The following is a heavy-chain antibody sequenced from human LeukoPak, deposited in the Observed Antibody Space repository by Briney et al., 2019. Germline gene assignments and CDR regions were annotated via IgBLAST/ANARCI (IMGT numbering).Heavy chain of an antibody. V-gene: IGHV4-39*07. D-gene: IGHD3-3*01. CDR3: ANYDFWSGHFDL. CDR1: GGSISSSSYY. Sequence: PSETLSLTCTVSGGSISSSSYYWGWIRQPPGKGLEWIGSIYYSGSTYYNPSLKSRVTISVDTSKNQFSLKLSSVTAADTAVYYCANYDFWSGHFDLWGRGTLVTVSS. CDR2: IYYSGST. J-gene: IGHJ2*01.